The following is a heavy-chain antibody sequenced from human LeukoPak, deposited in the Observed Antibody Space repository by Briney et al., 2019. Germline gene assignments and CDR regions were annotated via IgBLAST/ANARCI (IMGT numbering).Heavy chain of an antibody. J-gene: IGHJ4*02. CDR1: GFTFSSYV. CDR2: ISYDGSNE. Sequence: GGSLRLSCAASGFTFSSYVVHWVRQAPGKGLEWVAIISYDGSNEYYADSVKGRFTISRDNSKNTLYLQMNSLRAEDTAIYYCATYRQVLLPFESWGQGTLVTVSS. CDR3: ATYRQVLLPFES. D-gene: IGHD2-8*02. V-gene: IGHV3-30*04.